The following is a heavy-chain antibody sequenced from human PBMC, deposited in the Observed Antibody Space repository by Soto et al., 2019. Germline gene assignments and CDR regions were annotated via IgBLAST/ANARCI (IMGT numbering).Heavy chain of an antibody. J-gene: IGHJ4*02. CDR1: RGTFNNYV. CDR3: AGRCDSTSCLAHFDY. Sequence: ASVKVSCKASRGTFNNYVINCVRQAPGQGLEWMGGIIPIFGTANYAQKFQGRVTITADKSTSTAYMELNSLRSEDTAVYYCAGRCDSTSCLAHFDYWGQGTLVTVSS. V-gene: IGHV1-69*06. D-gene: IGHD2-2*01. CDR2: IIPIFGTA.